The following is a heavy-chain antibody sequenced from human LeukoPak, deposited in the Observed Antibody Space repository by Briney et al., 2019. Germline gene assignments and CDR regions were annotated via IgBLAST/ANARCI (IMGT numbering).Heavy chain of an antibody. Sequence: PGGSLRLSCSASGFTFSSYSMNWVRQAPGKGLEWVSYISSSGSTIYYADSVKGRFTIFRDNAKNSLYLQMNSLRAEDTAVYYCARARGYFDWLYDYWGQGTLVTVSS. CDR2: ISSSGSTI. CDR1: GFTFSSYS. D-gene: IGHD3-9*01. J-gene: IGHJ4*02. V-gene: IGHV3-48*03. CDR3: ARARGYFDWLYDY.